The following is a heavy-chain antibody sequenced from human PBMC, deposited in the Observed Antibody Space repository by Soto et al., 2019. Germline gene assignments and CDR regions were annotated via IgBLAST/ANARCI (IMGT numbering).Heavy chain of an antibody. D-gene: IGHD1-1*01. J-gene: IGHJ6*04. CDR3: ASSGTWTKTKIYYYDYGMDV. V-gene: IGHV1-69*01. Sequence: QVQLVQSGAEVKKHGSSVKVSCKASGGTFSIYAISWVRHAPGQGLEWMGGIIPIFGTANYAQKFQGRVTITADESTSTAYMELSSLRSEDTAVYYCASSGTWTKTKIYYYDYGMDVLGKGPTVTVSS. CDR1: GGTFSIYA. CDR2: IIPIFGTA.